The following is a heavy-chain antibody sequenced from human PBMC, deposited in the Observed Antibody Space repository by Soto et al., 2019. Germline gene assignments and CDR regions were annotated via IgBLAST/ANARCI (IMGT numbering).Heavy chain of an antibody. Sequence: QVQLVQSGAEVKKPGASVKVSCKASGYTFTSYGFSWVRQAPGQGLEWMGWISAYNGNTNYAQKLQGRVTMTTDTTTRTANMVLRSMRSDDKAVDYCARGTTEETGNYWGQGTLVTVSS. J-gene: IGHJ4*02. CDR1: GYTFTSYG. CDR3: ARGTTEETGNY. CDR2: ISAYNGNT. V-gene: IGHV1-18*01. D-gene: IGHD4-17*01.